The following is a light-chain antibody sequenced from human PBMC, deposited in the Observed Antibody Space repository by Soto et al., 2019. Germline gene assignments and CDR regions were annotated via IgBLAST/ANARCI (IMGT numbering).Light chain of an antibody. CDR1: KSFSRSY. V-gene: IGKV3-20*01. CDR3: QQYGDSSRT. J-gene: IGKJ1*01. CDR2: GAS. Sequence: EIVLTQSPDTLSLSPGERATLSCRASKSFSRSYLAWYQQKPGQAPRLLIYGASSRATGIPDRFSGSGSGTDFTLTISRLEPEDFAVYYCQQYGDSSRTFGQGTKVDI.